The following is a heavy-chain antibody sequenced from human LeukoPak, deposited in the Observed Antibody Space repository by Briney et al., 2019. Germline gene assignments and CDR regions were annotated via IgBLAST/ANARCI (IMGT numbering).Heavy chain of an antibody. CDR3: ARGTGTSDY. J-gene: IGHJ4*02. V-gene: IGHV4-59*01. D-gene: IGHD1-1*01. CDR1: GGSISSYY. Sequence: SETLSLTCTVSGGSISSYYWSWIRQPPGKGLEWIGYIYDNGSTNYNPSLKSRVTTSVDTSKNQFSLNLSSVTAADTAVYYCARGTGTSDYWGQGTLVTVSS. CDR2: IYDNGST.